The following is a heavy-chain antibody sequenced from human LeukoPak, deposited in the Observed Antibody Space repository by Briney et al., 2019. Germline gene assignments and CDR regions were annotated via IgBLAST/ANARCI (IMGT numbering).Heavy chain of an antibody. D-gene: IGHD2-2*01. CDR1: GDTFSSYY. CDR2: SNPHSGGI. J-gene: IGHJ4*02. CDR3: ARDSGANQLFGVPDY. V-gene: IGHV1-2*02. Sequence: ASVKVSCKASGDTFSSYYMHWVRQAPGQGLEWMGWSNPHSGGIKYAQRFQGRVTMTRDTSISTAYMELTRLRSDDTAVYYCARDSGANQLFGVPDYWGQGTLVSVSS.